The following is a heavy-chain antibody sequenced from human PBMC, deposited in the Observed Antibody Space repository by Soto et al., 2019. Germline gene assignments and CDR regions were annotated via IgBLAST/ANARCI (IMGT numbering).Heavy chain of an antibody. CDR3: AKDLSSSPHYYHYYRMDV. CDR1: GFTFSSYG. J-gene: IGHJ6*02. D-gene: IGHD6-6*01. Sequence: GGSLRLSGAASGFTFSSYGMHWVRQAPAKGLEWVAVISYDGSNKYYADSEKGRFTISRDNSKNTLYLQMNRLRAEDTAVYYCAKDLSSSPHYYHYYRMDVWGQRTTVTVSS. CDR2: ISYDGSNK. V-gene: IGHV3-30*18.